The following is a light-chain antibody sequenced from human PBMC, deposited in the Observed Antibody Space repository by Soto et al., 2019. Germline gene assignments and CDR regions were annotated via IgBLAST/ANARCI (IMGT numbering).Light chain of an antibody. CDR1: QRISSN. CDR2: GES. CDR3: QKSYSTPLT. V-gene: IGKV3-15*01. Sequence: EIVMTQSAATLSVSPGERATLSCRASQRISSNLAWYQHKPGQAPRLLIFGESTRATGIPDRLSGSGSGTDFTLTISRLEPEDFATYYCQKSYSTPLTCGGGTKVDIK. J-gene: IGKJ4*01.